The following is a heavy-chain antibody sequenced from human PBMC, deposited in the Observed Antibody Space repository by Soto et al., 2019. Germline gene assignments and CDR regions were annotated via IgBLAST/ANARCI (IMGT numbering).Heavy chain of an antibody. V-gene: IGHV1-18*01. CDR1: GYTFTSYG. J-gene: IGHJ5*02. Sequence: QVQLVQSGAEVKKPGASVKVSCKASGYTFTSYGISWVRQAPGQGLEWMGWISAYNGNTNYAQKLQGRVTMTTDTTTSRAYRELRSLRSDDTAVYYCARDQAPGCGGDCYPYNWFDPWGQGTLVTVSS. CDR3: ARDQAPGCGGDCYPYNWFDP. D-gene: IGHD2-21*02. CDR2: ISAYNGNT.